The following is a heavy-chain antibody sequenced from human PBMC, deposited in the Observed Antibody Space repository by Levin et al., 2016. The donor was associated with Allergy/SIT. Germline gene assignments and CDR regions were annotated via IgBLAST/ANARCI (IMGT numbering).Heavy chain of an antibody. D-gene: IGHD3-22*01. CDR1: GYTFTDYY. J-gene: IGHJ4*02. V-gene: IGHV1-18*01. CDR3: ARGLDFDTTSSYSGEHSFYY. Sequence: ASVKVSCKASGYTFTDYYMHWLRQAPGQGLEWIGWISAYNGNTNFAQKLQDRVTMTTDTSTTTAYMELRRLRSDDTAVYYCARGLDFDTTSSYSGEHSFYYWGQGTLVTVSS. CDR2: ISAYNGNT.